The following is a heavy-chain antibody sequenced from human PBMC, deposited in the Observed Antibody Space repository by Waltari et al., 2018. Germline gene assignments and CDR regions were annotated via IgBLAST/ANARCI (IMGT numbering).Heavy chain of an antibody. J-gene: IGHJ4*02. V-gene: IGHV4-34*01. CDR2: INHSGST. D-gene: IGHD6-13*01. Sequence: QVQLQQWGAGLLKPSETLSLTCAVYGGSFSGYYWSWIRQPPGKGLEWIGEINHSGSTNYNPSLKSRVTISVDTSKNQFSLKLSSVTAADTAVYYCARLSSSWYMEYYFDYWGQGTLVTVSS. CDR1: GGSFSGYY. CDR3: ARLSSSWYMEYYFDY.